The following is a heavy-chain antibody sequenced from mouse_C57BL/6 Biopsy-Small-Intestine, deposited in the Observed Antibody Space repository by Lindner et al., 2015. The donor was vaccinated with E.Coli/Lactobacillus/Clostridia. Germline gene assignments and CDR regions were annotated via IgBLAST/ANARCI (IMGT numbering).Heavy chain of an antibody. CDR2: INPNNGAT. CDR3: ARCIDSSWYDY. J-gene: IGHJ4*01. D-gene: IGHD3-2*01. CDR1: GYTFSGYY. V-gene: IGHV1-34*01. Sequence: SVKVSCKTSGYTFSGYYMHWVRQAPGQGFEWMGWINPNNGATDSAQKFQGWVTMTRDTSISTVYMELSRLTSDDTAVYYCARCIDSSWYDYWGQGTLVTVSS.